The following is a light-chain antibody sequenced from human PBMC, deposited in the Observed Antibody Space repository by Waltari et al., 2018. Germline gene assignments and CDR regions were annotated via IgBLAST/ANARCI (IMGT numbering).Light chain of an antibody. CDR1: SSDVGDY. V-gene: IGLV2-8*01. CDR3: SSYAGSNNLV. Sequence: QSALTQPPSASGSPGQSVTIPCTGTSSDVGDYVSWYQQHPGKAPKLMISEVTKRPSGVPDRFSGSKSGNTASLTGSGLQAEDEADYYCSSYAGSNNLVFGGGTKLTVL. CDR2: EVT. J-gene: IGLJ2*01.